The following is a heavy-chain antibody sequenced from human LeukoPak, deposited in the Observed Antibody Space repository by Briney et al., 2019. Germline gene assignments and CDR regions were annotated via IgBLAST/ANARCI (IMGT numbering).Heavy chain of an antibody. J-gene: IGHJ4*02. CDR1: GYTFTGYY. CDR3: ARDQIAGIMITFGGVDY. D-gene: IGHD3-16*01. Sequence: ASVKVSCKASGYTFTGYYMHWVRQAPGQGLEWMGWINPNSGGTNYAQKFQGRVTMTRDTSISTAYMELSRLRSDDTAVYYCARDQIAGIMITFGGVDYWGQGTLVTVSS. V-gene: IGHV1-2*02. CDR2: INPNSGGT.